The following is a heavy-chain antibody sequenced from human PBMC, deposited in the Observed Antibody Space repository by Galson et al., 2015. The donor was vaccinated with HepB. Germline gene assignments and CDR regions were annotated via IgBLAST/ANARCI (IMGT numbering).Heavy chain of an antibody. J-gene: IGHJ6*02. CDR1: GFAFYAYW. D-gene: IGHD4-23*01. CDR2: MIHDESET. V-gene: IGHV3-7*03. CDR3: ARDGGSRMGYWYHQGMDV. Sequence: SLRLSCAASGFAFYAYWMSWVRQAPGKGLEWVANMIHDESETYYVDSVKGRFTVSRDNRKSILYLHMNSLRVEDTAVYYCARDGGSRMGYWYHQGMDVWGQGTTVTVSS.